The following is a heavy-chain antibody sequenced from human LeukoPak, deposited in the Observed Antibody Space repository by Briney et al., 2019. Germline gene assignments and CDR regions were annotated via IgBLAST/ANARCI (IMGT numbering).Heavy chain of an antibody. CDR2: ISGSGGST. CDR3: ARAALGYSSSSYFDY. V-gene: IGHV3-23*01. CDR1: GFTFSSYA. D-gene: IGHD6-6*01. J-gene: IGHJ4*02. Sequence: PGGSLRLSCAASGFTFSSYAMSWVRQAPGKGLEWVSAISGSGGSTYYADSVKGRFTISRDNSKNTLYLQMNSLRSEDTAVYYCARAALGYSSSSYFDYWGQGTLVTVSS.